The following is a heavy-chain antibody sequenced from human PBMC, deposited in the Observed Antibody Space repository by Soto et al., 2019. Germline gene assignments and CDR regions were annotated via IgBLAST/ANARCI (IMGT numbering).Heavy chain of an antibody. V-gene: IGHV3-11*01. Sequence: GGSLRLSFAASGFTFGDYGMSWSRQAAGKGPEWVSFLSRSGNTIYYADSVKGRFSIYRDNAENSLYLQMESLRGEDTATYFCARSRGWYDGDAFDIWGQGTMVTVSS. CDR3: ARSRGWYDGDAFDI. D-gene: IGHD6-19*01. J-gene: IGHJ3*02. CDR1: GFTFGDYG. CDR2: LSRSGNTI.